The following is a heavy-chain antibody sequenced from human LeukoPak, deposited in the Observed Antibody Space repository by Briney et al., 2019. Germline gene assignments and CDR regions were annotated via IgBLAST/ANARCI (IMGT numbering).Heavy chain of an antibody. Sequence: SETLSLTCTVSGGSISSYYWSWIRQPPGKGLEWIGYIYYSGSTNYNPSLKSRVTISVDTSKNQFSLKLSSVTAADTAVYYCARESPLVCYFDCWGQGTLVTVSS. CDR3: ARESPLVCYFDC. D-gene: IGHD3-10*01. CDR1: GGSISSYY. CDR2: IYYSGST. V-gene: IGHV4-59*12. J-gene: IGHJ5*01.